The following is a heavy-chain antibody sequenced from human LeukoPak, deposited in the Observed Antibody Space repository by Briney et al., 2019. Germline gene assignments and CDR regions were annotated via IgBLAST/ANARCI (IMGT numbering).Heavy chain of an antibody. J-gene: IGHJ3*02. CDR3: ARAQGVWI. Sequence: ASVKVSCATSGYTFTSYYMHWVRQAPRQGLEWMGIINPSGGSTSYAQKFQGRVTMTRDMSTSTVYMELSSLRSEDTAVYYCARAQGVWIWGQGTMVTVSS. V-gene: IGHV1-46*01. CDR2: INPSGGST. D-gene: IGHD2-8*01. CDR1: GYTFTSYY.